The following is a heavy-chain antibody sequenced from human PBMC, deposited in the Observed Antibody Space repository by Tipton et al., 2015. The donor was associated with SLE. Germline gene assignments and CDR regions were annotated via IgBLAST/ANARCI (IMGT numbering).Heavy chain of an antibody. CDR3: ARGPSYFDY. Sequence: TLSLTCTVSGDSISSGDNYWSWIRQPAGKGLEWIGRIYSSGSTTYNPSLQSRLTISVDTSKNQFSLKLNSVTAADTAVYYCARGPSYFDYWGQGTLVTVSS. V-gene: IGHV4-61*02. J-gene: IGHJ4*02. CDR1: GDSISSGDNY. CDR2: IYSSGST.